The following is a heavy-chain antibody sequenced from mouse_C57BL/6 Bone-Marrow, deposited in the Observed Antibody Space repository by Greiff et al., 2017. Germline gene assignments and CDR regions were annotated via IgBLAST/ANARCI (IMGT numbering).Heavy chain of an antibody. J-gene: IGHJ2*01. Sequence: VQLQQSGAELVRPGASVKLSCPASGFNIKDDYMHWVKQRPEQGLEWIGWIDPENGDTENASKFQGKATITADPSSNTAYLQLSSLTSEDTAVYYCTTTVVATDWGQGTTLTVAS. CDR3: TTTVVATD. D-gene: IGHD1-1*01. CDR2: IDPENGDT. V-gene: IGHV14-4*01. CDR1: GFNIKDDY.